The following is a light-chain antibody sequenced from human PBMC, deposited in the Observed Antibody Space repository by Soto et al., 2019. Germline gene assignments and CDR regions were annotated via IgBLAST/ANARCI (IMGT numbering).Light chain of an antibody. CDR2: GAS. Sequence: IQLTQSPSSLSASVGDRVTITCRASQGISSYLAWYQQKPGKAPKLLIYGASTLEGGVPFRFSGSGSGTDFTLAISSLQPEDFATYYCQQLNTYPITFGQGTRLEIK. CDR3: QQLNTYPIT. CDR1: QGISSY. V-gene: IGKV1-9*01. J-gene: IGKJ5*01.